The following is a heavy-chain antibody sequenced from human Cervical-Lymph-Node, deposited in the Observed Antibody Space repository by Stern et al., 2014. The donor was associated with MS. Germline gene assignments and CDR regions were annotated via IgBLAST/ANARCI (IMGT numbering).Heavy chain of an antibody. Sequence: QLVQSGPEVKKPGTSVKVSCKASGFTFTSSAVQWVRQARGQRLEWIGWIVVFSGNTNYAQKFQERVTITRDMSTSTAYMELSSLRSEDTAVYYCAAEPMYYSDSVGAFDIWGQGTMVTVSS. V-gene: IGHV1-58*01. CDR3: AAEPMYYSDSVGAFDI. CDR2: IVVFSGNT. CDR1: GFTFTSSA. D-gene: IGHD3-22*01. J-gene: IGHJ3*02.